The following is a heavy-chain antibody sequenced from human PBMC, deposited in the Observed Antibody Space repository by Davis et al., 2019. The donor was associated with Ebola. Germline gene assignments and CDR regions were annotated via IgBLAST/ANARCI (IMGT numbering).Heavy chain of an antibody. Sequence: AALVKVSCKASGGTFGSYGISWVRRAPGQGLEWMGGIVPIFATTNYAQKFQDRVTITADESKSTAYMEMSGLRSEDTATYYCARNSDHYFYYMDVWGEGTTVTVSS. CDR1: GGTFGSYG. V-gene: IGHV1-69*13. CDR3: ARNSDHYFYYMDV. D-gene: IGHD1/OR15-1a*01. CDR2: IVPIFATT. J-gene: IGHJ6*03.